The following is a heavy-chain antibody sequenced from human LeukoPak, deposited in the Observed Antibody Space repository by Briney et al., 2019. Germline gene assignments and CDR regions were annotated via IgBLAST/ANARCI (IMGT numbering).Heavy chain of an antibody. CDR3: ARYPNAFDI. V-gene: IGHV3-7*03. CDR2: IKQDGSEK. Sequence: GRSLRLSCAGSGFIFNNYAMHWVRQPPGKGLEWVANIKQDGSEKYYVDSVKGRFTISRDNAKNSLYLQMNSLRAEDTAVYYCARYPNAFDIWGQGTMVTVSS. J-gene: IGHJ3*02. CDR1: GFIFNNYA.